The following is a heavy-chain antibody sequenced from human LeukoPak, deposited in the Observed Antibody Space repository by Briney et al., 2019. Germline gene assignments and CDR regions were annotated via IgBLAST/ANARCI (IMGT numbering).Heavy chain of an antibody. J-gene: IGHJ4*02. CDR2: MNPNSGNT. V-gene: IGHV1-8*03. Sequence: ASVKASCKASGYTFTSYDINWVRQATGQGLEWMGWMNPNSGNTGYAQKFQGRVTITRNTSISTAYMELSSLRSEDTAVYYCARGGGLEWLIDYWGQGTLVTVSS. CDR1: GYTFTSYD. CDR3: ARGGGLEWLIDY. D-gene: IGHD3-3*01.